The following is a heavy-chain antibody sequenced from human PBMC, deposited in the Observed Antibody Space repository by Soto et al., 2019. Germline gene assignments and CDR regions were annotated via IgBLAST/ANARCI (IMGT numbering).Heavy chain of an antibody. J-gene: IGHJ4*02. V-gene: IGHV4-34*01. CDR3: ARGVGYPLISFDY. Sequence: PSETLSLTCAVYGGSFSCYYWSWIRQPPGKGLEWIGEINHSGSTNYNPSLKSRVTISVDTSKNQFSLKLSSVTAADTAVYYCARGVGYPLISFDYWGQGTLVTVPQ. CDR1: GGSFSCYY. CDR2: INHSGST. D-gene: IGHD3-22*01.